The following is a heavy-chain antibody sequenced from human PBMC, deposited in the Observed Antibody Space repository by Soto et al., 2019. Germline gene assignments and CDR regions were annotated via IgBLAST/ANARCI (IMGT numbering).Heavy chain of an antibody. V-gene: IGHV4-59*01. J-gene: IGHJ4*02. Sequence: GQPSETLSLTCTVSGGSISSYYWSWIRQPPGKGLEWIGYIYYSGSTNYNPSLKSRVTISVDTSKNQFSLKLSSVTAADTAVYYCARGPRGLLPLDYWGQGTLVTVSS. CDR2: IYYSGST. CDR3: ARGPRGLLPLDY. D-gene: IGHD2-15*01. CDR1: GGSISSYY.